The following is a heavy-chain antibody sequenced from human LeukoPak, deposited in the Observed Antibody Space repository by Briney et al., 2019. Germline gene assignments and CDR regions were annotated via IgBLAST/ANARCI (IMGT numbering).Heavy chain of an antibody. Sequence: PGRSLRLSCAASGFTFSSYAMHWVRQAPGKGLEWVAVISYDGSNKYYADSVKGRFTISRDNSKNTLYLQMNSLRAEDTAVYYCARSGGYDFWSGYYGDYWGQGTLGTVSS. CDR2: ISYDGSNK. J-gene: IGHJ4*02. CDR1: GFTFSSYA. V-gene: IGHV3-30-3*01. D-gene: IGHD3-3*01. CDR3: ARSGGYDFWSGYYGDY.